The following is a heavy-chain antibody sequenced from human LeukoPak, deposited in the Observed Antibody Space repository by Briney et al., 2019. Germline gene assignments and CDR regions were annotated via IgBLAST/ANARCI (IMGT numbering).Heavy chain of an antibody. D-gene: IGHD4/OR15-4a*01. Sequence: GESLKISCKASGYIFTNYWMAWVRQMPGKGLEWMGIIYPGDSDSRYSPSFQGQVTISADKSITTAYLQWNSLKASDTAMYYCARLLTTSRDFYYYMDVWGKGTTVTVSS. V-gene: IGHV5-51*01. CDR2: IYPGDSDS. J-gene: IGHJ6*03. CDR1: GYIFTNYW. CDR3: ARLLTTSRDFYYYMDV.